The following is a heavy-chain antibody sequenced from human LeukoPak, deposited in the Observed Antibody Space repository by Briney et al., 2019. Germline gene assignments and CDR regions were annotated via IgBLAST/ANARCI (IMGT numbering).Heavy chain of an antibody. V-gene: IGHV3-23*01. CDR1: GFTFSSDA. Sequence: PGGSLRLSCAASGFTFSSDAMSWVRQAPGEGLEGVSAISGSGGSTYYADSVKGRFTISRDNSNNTLYLQMNSLRAEDTAVYYCAKFAVVPAAIWSQDWYFDLWGRGTLVTVSS. D-gene: IGHD2-2*02. J-gene: IGHJ2*01. CDR3: AKFAVVPAAIWSQDWYFDL. CDR2: ISGSGGST.